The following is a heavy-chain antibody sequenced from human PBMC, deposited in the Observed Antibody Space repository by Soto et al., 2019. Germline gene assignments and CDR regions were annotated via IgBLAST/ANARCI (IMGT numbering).Heavy chain of an antibody. CDR3: ARLGDRYYYYGMDV. J-gene: IGHJ6*02. CDR1: GGSFSGYY. D-gene: IGHD3-16*02. Sequence: SGTLSLTXAVYGGSFSGYYWSWIRQPPGKGLEWIGEINHSGSTNYNPSLKIRVTISVDTSNNQFSLKLRSVTAADTAMYCCARLGDRYYYYGMDVWGQGTTVTVSS. CDR2: INHSGST. V-gene: IGHV4-34*01.